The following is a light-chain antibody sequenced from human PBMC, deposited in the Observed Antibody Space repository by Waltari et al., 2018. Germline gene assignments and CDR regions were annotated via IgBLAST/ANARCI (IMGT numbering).Light chain of an antibody. CDR3: QHYVRLPAT. Sequence: EIVLTQSPGSLSSSPGERVTLSCRASQSVSRALAWYQQKPGQAPRLLIFGASNRATDIPDRFSGSGSETDFSLTISRLEPEEFAVYYCQHYVRLPATFGRGTKVEIK. V-gene: IGKV3-20*01. CDR1: QSVSRA. J-gene: IGKJ1*01. CDR2: GAS.